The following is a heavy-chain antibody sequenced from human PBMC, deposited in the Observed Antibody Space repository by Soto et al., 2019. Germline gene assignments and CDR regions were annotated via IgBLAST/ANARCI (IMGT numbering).Heavy chain of an antibody. D-gene: IGHD3-10*02. CDR2: IIPMFGTT. Sequence: QVQLVQSGAEIKKTGSSVNVSCKASGGTFSNYAINWIRQAPGQGLEWMGGIIPMFGTTYYAQRFQGRVTITADESTSTAYMELSSLTSEDTAIFYCARDLAPVVRGVLRSGMDVWGQGTTVTVSS. CDR1: GGTFSNYA. J-gene: IGHJ6*02. V-gene: IGHV1-69*01. CDR3: ARDLAPVVRGVLRSGMDV.